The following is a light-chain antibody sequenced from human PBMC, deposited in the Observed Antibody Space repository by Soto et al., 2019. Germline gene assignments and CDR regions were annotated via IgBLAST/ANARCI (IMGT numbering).Light chain of an antibody. Sequence: QSVLTQPASVSDSPGPSITISCTVTISDVGGSNFVSWYQQHPGKPTKLIIYDVANRPSVVSNRFSGAKSGSTASLIISRLQTEDEADYYCVSYTSRTPYDYETWTKLNVL. V-gene: IGLV2-14*03. CDR1: ISDVGGSNF. CDR2: DVA. J-gene: IGLJ1*01. CDR3: VSYTSRTPYD.